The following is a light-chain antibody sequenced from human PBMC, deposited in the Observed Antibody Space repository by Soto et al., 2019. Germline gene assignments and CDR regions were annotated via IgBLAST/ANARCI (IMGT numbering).Light chain of an antibody. CDR2: AAS. V-gene: IGKV1-39*01. CDR1: QSISSY. J-gene: IGKJ5*01. CDR3: QQSYSTPHT. Sequence: IQVTHSSSSLSATVGDRVTITCRASQSISSYLNWYQQKPGKAPKLLIYAASSLQSGVPSRFSGSGSGTDFTLTISSLQPEDFATYYCQQSYSTPHTFGQGTRLEN.